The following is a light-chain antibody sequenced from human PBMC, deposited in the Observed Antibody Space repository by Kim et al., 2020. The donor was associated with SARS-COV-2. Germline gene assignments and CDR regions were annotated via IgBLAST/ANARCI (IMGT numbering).Light chain of an antibody. J-gene: IGKJ2*01. CDR1: QSVSTY. CDR2: DAS. V-gene: IGKV3-11*01. Sequence: EIVLTQSPATLSLSPGDRATLSCRASQSVSTYLAWYQHKPGQAPRLPIYDASHRATGIPARFSASGSGTDFTLTISSLEPEDFAVYYCQQRSSWYTFGQGTKLEI. CDR3: QQRSSWYT.